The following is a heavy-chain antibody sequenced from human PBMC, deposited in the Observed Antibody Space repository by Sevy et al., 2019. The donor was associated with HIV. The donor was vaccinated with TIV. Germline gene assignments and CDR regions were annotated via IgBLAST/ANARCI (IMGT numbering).Heavy chain of an antibody. V-gene: IGHV3-23*01. J-gene: IGHJ4*02. CDR3: VKDVAYDNTYLDY. CDR1: GLTFTSYA. CDR2: VSGSGGST. D-gene: IGHD3-22*01. Sequence: GGSLRLSCAVSGLTFTSYAMNWVRQAPGKGLEWVSGVSGSGGSTYYADSVKGRFSISRDNSRNTLYLQINSLRAEDTAVYYCVKDVAYDNTYLDYWGQGTLATVSS.